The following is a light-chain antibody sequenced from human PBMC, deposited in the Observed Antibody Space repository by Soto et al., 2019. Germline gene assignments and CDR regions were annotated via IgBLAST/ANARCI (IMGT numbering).Light chain of an antibody. V-gene: IGKV3-11*01. CDR2: DAS. Sequence: EIVLTQSPATLSLSPGERATLSCRASQSVSSYLAWYQQKPGQAPRLLIYDASNRATGIPARFSGSGSGTDLPLTISSLEPEDFADYYCQERSNWPPITFGQGTRLEIK. CDR1: QSVSSY. CDR3: QERSNWPPIT. J-gene: IGKJ5*01.